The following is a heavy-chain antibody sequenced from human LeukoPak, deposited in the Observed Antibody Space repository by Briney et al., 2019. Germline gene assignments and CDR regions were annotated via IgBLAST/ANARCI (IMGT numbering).Heavy chain of an antibody. J-gene: IGHJ4*02. V-gene: IGHV4-59*08. CDR1: GGSISSYY. D-gene: IGHD3-3*01. Sequence: SETLSLTCTVSGGSISSYYWSWVRQPPGQGLEWIGYIYYSGNTNYNPSLTRRLTMSAARARNQFSLNLNSVTAADTAVYYCARINWNYFDYWGQGILVTVAS. CDR3: ARINWNYFDY. CDR2: IYYSGNT.